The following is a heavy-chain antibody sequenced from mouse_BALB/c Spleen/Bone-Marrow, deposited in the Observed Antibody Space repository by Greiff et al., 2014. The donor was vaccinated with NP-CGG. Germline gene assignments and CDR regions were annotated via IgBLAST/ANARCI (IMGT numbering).Heavy chain of an antibody. J-gene: IGHJ4*01. V-gene: IGHV1-26*01. D-gene: IGHD3-3*01. Sequence: VPLQQSGPELVKPGASVKISCKTSGYTFTEYSMPWVKQSHGKSLEWIGGINPNNGVTSYNQKFKDKATLTVDKSSNTAYMELRSLTSEDSAVYFCARWGWDFATGYWGQGTSVTVSS. CDR3: ARWGWDFATGY. CDR1: GYTFTEYS. CDR2: INPNNGVT.